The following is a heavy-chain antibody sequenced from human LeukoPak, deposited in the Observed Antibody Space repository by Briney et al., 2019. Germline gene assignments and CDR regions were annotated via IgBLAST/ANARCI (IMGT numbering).Heavy chain of an antibody. J-gene: IGHJ4*02. CDR1: GFTFSSYE. CDR2: ISSSGSTI. V-gene: IGHV3-48*03. D-gene: IGHD2-2*01. Sequence: GGSLRLSCAASGFTFSSYEMNWVRQAPGKGLEWVSYISSSGSTIYYADSVKGRFTISRDNAKNSLYLQMNSLRAEDTAVYYCARDHCSSTSCPLGWGQGTLVTVSS. CDR3: ARDHCSSTSCPLG.